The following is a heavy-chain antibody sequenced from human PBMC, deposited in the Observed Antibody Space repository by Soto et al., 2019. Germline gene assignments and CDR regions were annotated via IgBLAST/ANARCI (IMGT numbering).Heavy chain of an antibody. J-gene: IGHJ4*02. CDR3: ARGCDSSGYYLLTYFDY. CDR2: IYYSGST. V-gene: IGHV4-31*03. CDR1: GGSISSGGYY. Sequence: QVQLQESGPGLVKPSQTLSLTCTVSGGSISSGGYYWSWIRQHPGKGLEWIGYIYYSGSTYYNPSLKSRVTISVDTSKNQFSLKLSSVTAADTAVYYCARGCDSSGYYLLTYFDYWGQGTLVTVSS. D-gene: IGHD3-22*01.